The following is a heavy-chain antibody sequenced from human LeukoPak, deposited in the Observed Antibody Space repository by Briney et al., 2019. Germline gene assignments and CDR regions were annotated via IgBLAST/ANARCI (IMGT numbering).Heavy chain of an antibody. D-gene: IGHD1-26*01. CDR3: ARDQRNSGSYRFEY. CDR2: ITGNNGNT. CDR1: GYTFSGYG. J-gene: IGHJ4*02. Sequence: ASVKVSCKTSGYTFSGYGISWVRQAPGQGLEWMGWITGNNGNTNYAPSLQGRITMTTDISTNTAYTELTSLKSDDTAVYYCARDQRNSGSYRFEYWGQGTLVTVPS. V-gene: IGHV1-18*01.